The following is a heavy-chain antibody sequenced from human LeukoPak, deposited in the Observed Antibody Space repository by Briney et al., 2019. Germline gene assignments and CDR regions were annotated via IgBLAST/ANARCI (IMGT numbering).Heavy chain of an antibody. V-gene: IGHV3-23*01. CDR3: AREGSSHDAFDI. Sequence: GGSLRLSCAASEFTFRSHVMSWVRQAPGKGQEWVSAIVGSGATTHYAGSVKGRFTISRDNSKNTLYLQMNSLRADDTAVYYCAREGSSHDAFDIWGQGTMVTVSS. CDR1: EFTFRSHV. J-gene: IGHJ3*02. CDR2: IVGSGATT. D-gene: IGHD3-10*01.